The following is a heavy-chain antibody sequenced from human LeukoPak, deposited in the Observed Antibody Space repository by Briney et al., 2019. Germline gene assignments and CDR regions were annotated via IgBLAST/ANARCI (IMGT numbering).Heavy chain of an antibody. J-gene: IGHJ4*02. CDR1: GFTFTSYY. Sequence: ASVKVSCKASGFTFTSYYMHWVRQAPGQGLEWMGIINPSGGSTSYAQKFQGRVTMTTDTSTSTAYMELRSLRSDDTAVYYCARGTRYYDFWSGLWGLDYWGQGTLVTVSS. CDR2: INPSGGST. V-gene: IGHV1-46*01. D-gene: IGHD3-3*01. CDR3: ARGTRYYDFWSGLWGLDY.